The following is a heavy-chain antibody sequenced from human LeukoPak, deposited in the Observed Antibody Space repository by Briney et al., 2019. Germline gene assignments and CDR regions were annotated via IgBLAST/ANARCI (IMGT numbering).Heavy chain of an antibody. V-gene: IGHV4-39*01. D-gene: IGHD5-24*01. J-gene: IGHJ4*02. CDR1: GGSISNSSYY. CDR2: IYYSGST. Sequence: SETLSLTCTVSGGSISNSSYYWGWIRQPPGKGLEWIGSIYYSGSTYYNPSLKSRVTISVDTSKNQFSLKLSSMTAADTAVYYCARTPRDGYNSPYFDYWGQGTPVTVSS. CDR3: ARTPRDGYNSPYFDY.